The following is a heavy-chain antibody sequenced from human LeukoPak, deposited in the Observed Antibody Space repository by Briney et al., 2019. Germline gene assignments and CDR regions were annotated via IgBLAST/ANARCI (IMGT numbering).Heavy chain of an antibody. V-gene: IGHV4-30-2*01. D-gene: IGHD3-3*01. J-gene: IGHJ3*02. CDR2: IYHSGST. Sequence: SETLSLTCTVSGGSISSGGYYWSWIRQPPGKGLVWIGYIYHSGSTYYNPSLKSRVTISVDRSKNQFSLKLSSVTAADTAVYYCARHAEIVGYYDLWSGYLSAFDIWGQGTMVTVSS. CDR3: ARHAEIVGYYDLWSGYLSAFDI. CDR1: GGSISSGGYY.